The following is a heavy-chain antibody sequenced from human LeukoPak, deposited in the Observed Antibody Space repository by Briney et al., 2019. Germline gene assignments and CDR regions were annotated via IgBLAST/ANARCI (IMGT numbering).Heavy chain of an antibody. CDR3: ARRAYGSGSFNRYHFDY. CDR2: IYYSGST. V-gene: IGHV4-59*08. D-gene: IGHD3-10*01. J-gene: IGHJ4*02. CDR1: GGSISNYY. Sequence: PSETLSLTCTVSGGSISNYYWSWIRQPPGKGLEWIGCIYYSGSTNYNPSLKSRVTISVDTSSNQFSLKLNSVTAADTAVYYCARRAYGSGSFNRYHFDYWGQGTLVAVSS.